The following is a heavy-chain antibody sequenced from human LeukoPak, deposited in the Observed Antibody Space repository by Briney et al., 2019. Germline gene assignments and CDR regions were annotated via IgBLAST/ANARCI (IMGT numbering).Heavy chain of an antibody. D-gene: IGHD4-17*01. CDR3: ARPYVFGDSVLSS. Sequence: PGGSLRLSCAASGFTFSSYSMNWVRQAPGKGLEWVASISSSSSYTYYADSVKGRFTISRDNPNNSLYLQMNSLRAEVTAVYYCARPYVFGDSVLSSWGQGTLVTVSS. CDR2: ISSSSSYT. CDR1: GFTFSSYS. J-gene: IGHJ4*02. V-gene: IGHV3-21*01.